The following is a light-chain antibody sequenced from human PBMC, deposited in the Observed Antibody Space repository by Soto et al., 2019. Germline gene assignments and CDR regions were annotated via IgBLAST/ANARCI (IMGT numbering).Light chain of an antibody. CDR3: NSYTVSSALLYV. CDR2: GNS. CDR1: SSNIGAGYD. J-gene: IGLJ1*01. Sequence: QSVLTQPPSVSGAPGQRVTISCTGSSSNIGAGYDVHWYQQLPGTAPKLLIYGNSNRPSGVPDRFSGSKSGTSASLAISGLQTEDEADYYCNSYTVSSALLYVFGTGTKVTVL. V-gene: IGLV1-40*01.